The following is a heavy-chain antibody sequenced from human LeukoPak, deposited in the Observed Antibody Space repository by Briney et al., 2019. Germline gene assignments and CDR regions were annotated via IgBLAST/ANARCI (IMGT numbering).Heavy chain of an antibody. CDR1: GFTFSDYY. J-gene: IGHJ4*02. CDR2: ISSTSSYI. D-gene: IGHD6-19*01. Sequence: GGSLRLSCAASGFTFSDYYMSWIRQAPEKGLEWVSFISSTSSYIKDADSVKGRFTISRDNAKKSLYLQINSLRAEDTAVYYCARDSSGWSVDYWGQGTLVTVSS. V-gene: IGHV3-11*05. CDR3: ARDSSGWSVDY.